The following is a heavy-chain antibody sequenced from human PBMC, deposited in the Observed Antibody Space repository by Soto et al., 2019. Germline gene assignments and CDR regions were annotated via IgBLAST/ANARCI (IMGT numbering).Heavy chain of an antibody. CDR3: AAKTIAVAGRDY. D-gene: IGHD6-19*01. CDR1: GFTFTSSA. CDR2: IVVGSGNT. J-gene: IGHJ4*02. Sequence: ASVKVSCKASGFTFTSSAVQWVRQARGQRLEWIGWIVVGSGNTNYAQKFQERVTITRDMSTSTAYMELSSLRSEDTAVYYCAAKTIAVAGRDYWGQGTLVTVSS. V-gene: IGHV1-58*01.